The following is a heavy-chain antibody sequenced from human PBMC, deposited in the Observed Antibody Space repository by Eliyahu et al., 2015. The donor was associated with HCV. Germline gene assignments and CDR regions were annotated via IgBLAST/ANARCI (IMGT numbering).Heavy chain of an antibody. J-gene: IGHJ4*02. V-gene: IGHV3-48*03. CDR2: ISSSGNNI. CDR3: ARGYSGRYLHFDY. D-gene: IGHD1-26*01. Sequence: EMHLVESGGGLVQPGASLRLSCAASGFTSGSYEMNWVRQVPGKGLGWVSYISSSGNNIHYADSVKGRFTISRDNAKNSMYLQMNSLRAEDTAVYYCARGYSGRYLHFDYWGQGTLVTVSS. CDR1: GFTSGSYE.